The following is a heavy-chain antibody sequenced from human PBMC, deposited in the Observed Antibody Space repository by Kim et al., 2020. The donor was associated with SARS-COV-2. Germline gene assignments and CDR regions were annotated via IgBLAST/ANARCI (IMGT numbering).Heavy chain of an antibody. D-gene: IGHD3-10*01. CDR1: GFTFISYA. J-gene: IGHJ4*02. CDR3: ARDEDYGSETYYTPSIDY. CDR2: ISYDGSNK. V-gene: IGHV3-30-3*01. Sequence: GGSLRLSCAASGFTFISYALHWVRQAPGKGLEWVAVISYDGSNKYYADSVKGRFTISRDNSKNTLYLQMNRLRAEDTAVYYCARDEDYGSETYYTPSIDYWGQGTLVTVSS.